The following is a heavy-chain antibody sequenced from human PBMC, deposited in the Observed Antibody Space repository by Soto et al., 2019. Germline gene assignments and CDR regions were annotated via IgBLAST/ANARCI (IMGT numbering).Heavy chain of an antibody. CDR1: GYNFATYW. Sequence: GESLKISCKGSGYNFATYWIAWVRQLPGKGPEWMGIIYAGDSDTSYSPSFQGQVTISVDKSISTAYLQWNSLKASDTAMYYCARRGHSYGLDVWGQGTKVTVSS. V-gene: IGHV5-51*01. CDR3: ARRGHSYGLDV. J-gene: IGHJ6*02. D-gene: IGHD3-10*01. CDR2: IYAGDSDT.